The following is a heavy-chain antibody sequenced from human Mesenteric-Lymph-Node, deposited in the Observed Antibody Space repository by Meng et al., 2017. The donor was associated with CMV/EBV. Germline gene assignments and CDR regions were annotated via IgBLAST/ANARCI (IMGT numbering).Heavy chain of an antibody. CDR1: GFTFSDYY. CDR3: ARAVRGWFDP. V-gene: IGHV3-11*04. Sequence: GESLKISCAASGFTFSDYYMSWIRQAPGKGLEWVAYISTGGGTIYYGESVKGRFTISRDNAKNSLYLQMNSLRVEDMAVYYCARAVRGWFDPWGQGTLVTVSS. D-gene: IGHD3-10*02. CDR2: ISTGGGTI. J-gene: IGHJ5*02.